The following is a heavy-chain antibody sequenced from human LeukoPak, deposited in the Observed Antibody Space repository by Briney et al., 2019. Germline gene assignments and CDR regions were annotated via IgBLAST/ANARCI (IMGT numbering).Heavy chain of an antibody. CDR3: ARSLGYSIGSFDY. J-gene: IGHJ4*02. D-gene: IGHD3-22*01. CDR2: IYHSGST. Sequence: SETLSLTCAVSGGSISSGGYSWSWIRQPPGKGLEWIGYIYHSGSTYYNPSLKSRVTISVDRSENQFSLKLSSVTAADTAVYYCARSLGYSIGSFDYWGQGTLVTVSS. CDR1: GGSISSGGYS. V-gene: IGHV4-30-2*01.